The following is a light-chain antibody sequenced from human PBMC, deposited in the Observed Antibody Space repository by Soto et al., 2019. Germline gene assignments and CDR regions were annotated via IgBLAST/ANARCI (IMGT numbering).Light chain of an antibody. V-gene: IGLV2-14*01. CDR3: SSFTSSSLNYV. Sequence: QSVLTQPASVSGSPGQSITISCAGTSSDIGLYDYVSWYQRHPGKAPKLIIYDVNHRPSGVSDRFSGSKSGNTASLTISGLQAEDEADYYCSSFTSSSLNYVFGTGTKVTVL. CDR1: SSDIGLYDY. J-gene: IGLJ1*01. CDR2: DVN.